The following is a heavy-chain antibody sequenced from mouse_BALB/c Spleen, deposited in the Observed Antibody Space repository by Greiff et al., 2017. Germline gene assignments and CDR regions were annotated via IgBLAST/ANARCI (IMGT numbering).Heavy chain of an antibody. CDR1: GFSLTSYG. Sequence: VQLQESGPGLVAPSQSLSITCTVSGFSLTSYGVHWVRQPPGKGLEWLGVIWAGGSTNYNSALMSRLSISKDNSKSQVFLKMNSLQTDDTAMYYCARVSIYYGSFAYWGQGTLVTVSA. CDR3: ARVSIYYGSFAY. CDR2: IWAGGST. D-gene: IGHD2-2*01. J-gene: IGHJ3*01. V-gene: IGHV2-9*02.